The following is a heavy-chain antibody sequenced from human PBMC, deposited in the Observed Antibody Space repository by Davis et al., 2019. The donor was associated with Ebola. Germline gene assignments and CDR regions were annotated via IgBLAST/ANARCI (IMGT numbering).Heavy chain of an antibody. CDR1: GGSFSSHP. J-gene: IGHJ4*02. V-gene: IGHV1-69*13. Sequence: SVTVSCKTSGGSFSSHPISWVRQAPRQGLEWMGGIIPIFDTPHYAQKFQGRITITADASTSTAYMELSSRRSEDTATYFCARDFDGGNYYFDYWGPGTPVTVSS. D-gene: IGHD3-9*01. CDR2: IIPIFDTP. CDR3: ARDFDGGNYYFDY.